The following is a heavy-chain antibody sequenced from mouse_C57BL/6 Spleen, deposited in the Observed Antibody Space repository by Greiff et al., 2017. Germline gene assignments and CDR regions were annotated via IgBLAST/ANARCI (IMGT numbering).Heavy chain of an antibody. D-gene: IGHD4-1*01. CDR2: IWRGGST. Sequence: VQLQQSGPGLVQPSQSLSITCTVSGFSLTSYGVHWVRQSPGKGLEWLGVIWRGGSTDYNAAFMSRLSITKYNSKSHVFFKMNSLQADDTAIYYCAKEGNWDDGFAYWGQGTLVTVSA. CDR1: GFSLTSYG. J-gene: IGHJ3*01. CDR3: AKEGNWDDGFAY. V-gene: IGHV2-5*01.